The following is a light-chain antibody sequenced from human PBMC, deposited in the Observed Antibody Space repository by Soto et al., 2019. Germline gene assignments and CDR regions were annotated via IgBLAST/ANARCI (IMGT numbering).Light chain of an antibody. V-gene: IGLV2-8*01. Sequence: QPVLTQPPSASGSPGQSVTISCTGTSSDVGGYNYVSWYQQHPGKAPKLMIYEVSKRPSGVPDRFSGSKSGNTASLTVSGLQAEDEADYYCSSYAGSKTLFGGGTKVTFL. CDR1: SSDVGGYNY. CDR2: EVS. CDR3: SSYAGSKTL. J-gene: IGLJ2*01.